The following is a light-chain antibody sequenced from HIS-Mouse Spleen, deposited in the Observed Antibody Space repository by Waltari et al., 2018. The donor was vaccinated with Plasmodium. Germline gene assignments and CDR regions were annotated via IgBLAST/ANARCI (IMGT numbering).Light chain of an antibody. CDR2: DAS. J-gene: IGKJ2*01. CDR3: QQYDNLPYT. CDR1: QDISNY. V-gene: IGKV1-33*01. Sequence: DIHMTQSPSSLSASVGDRVTITCQASQDISNYLNWYQQKPGKVPKLLIYDASKLETGVPSRFSGSGSGTDFTFTISSLQPEDIATYYCQQYDNLPYTFGQGTKLEIK.